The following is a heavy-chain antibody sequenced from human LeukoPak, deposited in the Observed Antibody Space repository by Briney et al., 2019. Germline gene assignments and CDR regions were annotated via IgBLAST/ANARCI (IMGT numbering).Heavy chain of an antibody. CDR2: ISYDGSNK. D-gene: IGHD6-13*01. CDR3: ARGGAQQLVLYFDY. V-gene: IGHV3-30-3*01. CDR1: GFTFSSYA. J-gene: IGHJ4*02. Sequence: GSLRLSCAASGFTFSSYAMHWVRQAPGKGLEWVAVISYDGSNKYYADSVKGRFTISRDNSKNTLYLQMNSLRAEDTAVYYCARGGAQQLVLYFDYWGQGTLVTVSS.